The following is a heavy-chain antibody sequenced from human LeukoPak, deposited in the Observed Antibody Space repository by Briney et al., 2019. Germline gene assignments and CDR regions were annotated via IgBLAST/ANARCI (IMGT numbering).Heavy chain of an antibody. CDR1: GFTFSSYE. J-gene: IGHJ4*02. Sequence: PGGSLRLSCAASGFTFSSYEMNWVRQAPGKGLEWVSYTSSSGSTIYSADSVKGRFTISRDNAKNSLYLQMNSLRAEDTAVYYCATDGSGWYYYWGPGILVTVSS. D-gene: IGHD6-19*01. CDR3: ATDGSGWYYY. CDR2: TSSSGSTI. V-gene: IGHV3-48*03.